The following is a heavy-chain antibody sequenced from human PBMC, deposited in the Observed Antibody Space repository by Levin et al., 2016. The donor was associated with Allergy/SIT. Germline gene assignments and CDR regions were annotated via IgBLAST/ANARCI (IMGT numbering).Heavy chain of an antibody. Sequence: SVKVSCKASGFTFTSSAVQWVRQARGQRLEWIGWIVVGSGNTNYAQKFQERVTITRDMSTSTAYMELSSLRSEDTAVYYCAAGGELAGYYYYYMDVWGKGTTVTVSS. CDR2: IVVGSGNT. J-gene: IGHJ6*03. CDR1: GFTFTSSA. CDR3: AAGGELAGYYYYYMDV. D-gene: IGHD1-26*01. V-gene: IGHV1-58*01.